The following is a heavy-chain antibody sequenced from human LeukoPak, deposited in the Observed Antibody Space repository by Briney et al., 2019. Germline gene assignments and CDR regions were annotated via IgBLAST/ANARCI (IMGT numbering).Heavy chain of an antibody. J-gene: IGHJ4*02. D-gene: IGHD4-23*01. CDR1: GFTFSTYG. Sequence: GGSLRLSCAASGFTFSTYGMYWVRQAPGKGLEWVATIWSDGSNKYYADSVKGRFTISRDNSKNTLYLQMNSLRAEDTAVYYCACDYGGNSGVDYWGQGTLVTVSS. V-gene: IGHV3-33*01. CDR3: ACDYGGNSGVDY. CDR2: IWSDGSNK.